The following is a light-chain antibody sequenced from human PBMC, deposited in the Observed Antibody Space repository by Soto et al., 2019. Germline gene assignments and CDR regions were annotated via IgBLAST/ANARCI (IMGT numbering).Light chain of an antibody. CDR3: KRYGSSLIT. CDR1: QSVRSNY. Sequence: EIVLTQSPGTLSFSPGERATLSCWASQSVRSNYLAWSQQKPGQAPKLLLHDAFSRASCFQDRFSGSGSGTDFTLTIGRLEPEDFAVCYCKRYGSSLITFGQGTRVE. V-gene: IGKV3-20*01. CDR2: DAF. J-gene: IGKJ5*01.